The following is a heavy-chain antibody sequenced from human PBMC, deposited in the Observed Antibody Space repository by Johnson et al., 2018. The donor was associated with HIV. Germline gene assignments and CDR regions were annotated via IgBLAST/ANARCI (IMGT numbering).Heavy chain of an antibody. CDR1: GFTFSSYA. Sequence: QMQLVESGGGVVQPGMSLRLSCAASGFTFSSYAMHWVRQAPGKGLECVAVISYDGSNKYYADSVKGRFTISRDNSKNTLYLQMNSLRAEDTAVYYCARDGQVYYNFWISSLAFDIWGQGTMVTVSS. CDR3: ARDGQVYYNFWISSLAFDI. J-gene: IGHJ3*02. V-gene: IGHV3-30-3*01. CDR2: ISYDGSNK. D-gene: IGHD3-3*01.